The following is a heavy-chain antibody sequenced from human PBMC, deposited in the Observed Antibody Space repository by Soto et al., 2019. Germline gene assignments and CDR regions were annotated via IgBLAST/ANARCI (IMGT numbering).Heavy chain of an antibody. CDR3: ARGRVVVVVAATRYWFDP. Sequence: SETLSLTCTVSGGSISSSSYYWGWIRQPPGKGLEWIGSIYYSGSTNYNPSLKSRVTISVDTSKNQFSLQLSYVTAADTAVYYCARGRVVVVVAATRYWFDPWGQGTLVTVSS. D-gene: IGHD2-15*01. CDR2: IYYSGST. CDR1: GGSISSSSYY. J-gene: IGHJ5*02. V-gene: IGHV4-39*07.